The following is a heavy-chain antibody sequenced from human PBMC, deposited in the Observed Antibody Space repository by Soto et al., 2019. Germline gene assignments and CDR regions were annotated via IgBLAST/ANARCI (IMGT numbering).Heavy chain of an antibody. CDR3: ARGFLGELSIRDDAFDI. D-gene: IGHD3-16*02. CDR1: GYTFTGYY. Sequence: QVQLVQSGAEVKKPGASVKVSCKASGYTFTGYYMHWVRQAPGQGLEWMGWINPNSGGTNYAQKFQGRVTMTRDTSISTAYMELSRLRSDDTAVYYCARGFLGELSIRDDAFDIWGQGTMVTVSS. V-gene: IGHV1-2*02. CDR2: INPNSGGT. J-gene: IGHJ3*02.